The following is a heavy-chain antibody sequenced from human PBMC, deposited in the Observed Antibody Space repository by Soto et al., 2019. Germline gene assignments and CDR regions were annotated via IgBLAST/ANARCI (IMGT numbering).Heavy chain of an antibody. CDR2: ISYDGSNK. J-gene: IGHJ4*02. D-gene: IGHD6-13*01. CDR1: GFTFSSYG. V-gene: IGHV3-30*18. Sequence: GGSLRLSCAASGFTFSSYGMHWVRQAQGKGLEWVAVISYDGSNKYYADSVKGRFTISRDNSKNTLYLQMNSLRAEDTAVYYCAKRGEQQLYWGQGTLVTVSS. CDR3: AKRGEQQLY.